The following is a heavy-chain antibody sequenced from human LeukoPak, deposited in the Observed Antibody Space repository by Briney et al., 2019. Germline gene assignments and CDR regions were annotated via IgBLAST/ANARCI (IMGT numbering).Heavy chain of an antibody. CDR1: YGSIISSNFY. D-gene: IGHD3-22*01. V-gene: IGHV4-39*07. CDR2: ISYSGST. Sequence: SETLSLTCNVSYGSIISSNFYWGWIRQPPGKGLEWIGTISYSGSTYYNPSLKSRITVSVDTSKNQFSLKLSSVTAADTAVYYCARSMIVVVVDAFDIWGQGTMVTVSS. J-gene: IGHJ3*02. CDR3: ARSMIVVVVDAFDI.